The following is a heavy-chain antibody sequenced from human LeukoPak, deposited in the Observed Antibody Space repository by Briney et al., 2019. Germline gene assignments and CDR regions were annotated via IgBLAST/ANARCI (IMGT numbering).Heavy chain of an antibody. CDR2: ISAYNGNT. D-gene: IGHD6-13*01. CDR1: GYTFTSYG. CDR3: AREERYSSSWPFDY. J-gene: IGHJ4*02. Sequence: ASVNVSCKASGYTFTSYGISWVRQAPGQGLEWMGWISAYNGNTNYAQKLQGRVTMTTDTSTSTAYMELRSLRSDDTAVYYCAREERYSSSWPFDYWGPGTLVTVSS. V-gene: IGHV1-18*01.